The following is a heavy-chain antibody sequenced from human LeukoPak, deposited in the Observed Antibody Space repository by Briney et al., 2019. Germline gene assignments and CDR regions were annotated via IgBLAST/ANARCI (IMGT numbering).Heavy chain of an antibody. CDR1: GFTFSSYT. V-gene: IGHV3-21*01. Sequence: GGSQRLSCAASGFTFSSYTMNWVRQAPGKGLEWVSSITSGSTYIHYADSGKGRFTISRDNAKNALYLQMNSLRAEDSAVYYCVRPNAYEAFDIWGQGTMVTVSS. J-gene: IGHJ3*02. D-gene: IGHD4/OR15-4a*01. CDR2: ITSGSTYI. CDR3: VRPNAYEAFDI.